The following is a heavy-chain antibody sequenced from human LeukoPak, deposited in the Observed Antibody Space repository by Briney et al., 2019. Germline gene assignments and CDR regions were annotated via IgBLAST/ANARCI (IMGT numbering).Heavy chain of an antibody. J-gene: IGHJ4*02. Sequence: SVKVSCKASGGTFSSYAISWVRQAPGQGLEWMGGIIPIFGTANYAQKFQGRVTMTRDTSTSTVYMELSSLRSEDTAVYYCARDYYGSGSYSLIDYWGQGTLVTVSS. CDR3: ARDYYGSGSYSLIDY. V-gene: IGHV1-69*05. CDR1: GGTFSSYA. D-gene: IGHD3-10*01. CDR2: IIPIFGTA.